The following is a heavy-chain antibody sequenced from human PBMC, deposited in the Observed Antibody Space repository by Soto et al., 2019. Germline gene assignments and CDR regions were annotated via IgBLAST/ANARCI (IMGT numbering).Heavy chain of an antibody. J-gene: IGHJ4*02. CDR3: ARERGSIDY. D-gene: IGHD3-16*01. Sequence: QVQLVQSGAEVKKPDSSVNVSCKASGGTFSSYAVTWVRQAPGQGLEWMGGISAYNGNTNYAQKLQGRVTMTTDTSTSTAYMELRSLRSDDTAVYYCARERGSIDYWGQGTLVTVSS. CDR2: ISAYNGNT. CDR1: GGTFSSYA. V-gene: IGHV1-18*01.